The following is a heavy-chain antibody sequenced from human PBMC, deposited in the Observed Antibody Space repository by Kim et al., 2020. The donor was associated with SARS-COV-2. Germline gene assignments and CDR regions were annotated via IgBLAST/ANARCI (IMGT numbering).Heavy chain of an antibody. CDR3: TREERGVRSVSRYFDE. Sequence: SVQGRFTISRDHDNNTLYLQMNSLRADDTAVYYCTREERGVRSVSRYFDEWGQGTLVTVSA. D-gene: IGHD3-10*01. V-gene: IGHV3-74*01. J-gene: IGHJ4*02.